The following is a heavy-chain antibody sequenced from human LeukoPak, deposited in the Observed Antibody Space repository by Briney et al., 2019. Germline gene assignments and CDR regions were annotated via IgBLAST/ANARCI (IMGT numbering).Heavy chain of an antibody. CDR2: IYYSGST. J-gene: IGHJ2*01. CDR1: GGSISSSSYY. CDR3: ARPIVVVPAAMRASPAHWYFDL. V-gene: IGHV4-39*01. D-gene: IGHD2-2*01. Sequence: SETLSLTCTVSGGSISSSSYYWGWIRQPPGKGLEWIGSIYYSGSTYYNPSLKSRVTISVDTSKNQFSLKLSSVTAADTAMYYCARPIVVVPAAMRASPAHWYFDLWGRGTLVTVSS.